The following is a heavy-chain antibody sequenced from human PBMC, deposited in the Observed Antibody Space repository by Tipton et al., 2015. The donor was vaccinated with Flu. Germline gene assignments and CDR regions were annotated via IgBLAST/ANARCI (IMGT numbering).Heavy chain of an antibody. CDR1: GDSISSYY. J-gene: IGHJ4*02. CDR3: ASDYVLADFSFFDN. D-gene: IGHD3-16*02. V-gene: IGHV4-4*07. Sequence: TLSLTCTVSGDSISSYYWSWIRQPAGKGLEWIGRSYTSGSTNYNASLKSRVTMSVDTSKNQFSLKLSSVTVADTAVDYCASDYVLADFSFFDNWGQGTLVT. CDR2: SYTSGST.